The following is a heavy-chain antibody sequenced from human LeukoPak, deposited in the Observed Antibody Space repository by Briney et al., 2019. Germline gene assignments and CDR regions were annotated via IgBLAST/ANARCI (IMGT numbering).Heavy chain of an antibody. V-gene: IGHV6-1*01. D-gene: IGHD7-27*01. CDR3: SKARGTNWGFDS. J-gene: IGHJ4*02. CDR1: GDSVSSNSAA. Sequence: SQTLSLTCAISGDSVSSNSAAWNWIRQSPSRGLEWQGRTYYRSKWYNEYAVSVKSRITINPDTSKNQVSLQLNSVTPEDTAVYYCSKARGTNWGFDSWGQGTLVTVSS. CDR2: TYYRSKWYN.